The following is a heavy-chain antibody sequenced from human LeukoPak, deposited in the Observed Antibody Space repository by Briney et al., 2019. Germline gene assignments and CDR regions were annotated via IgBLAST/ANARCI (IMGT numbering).Heavy chain of an antibody. V-gene: IGHV1-2*02. CDR2: INPDTGAT. CDR1: GYSFTGYY. CDR3: ARERTGYGGNSGRNYYYYYYMDV. J-gene: IGHJ6*03. D-gene: IGHD4-23*01. Sequence: ASVKVSCKASGYSFTGYYLHWLRQAPGQGPEWMGWINPDTGATHYSETFQGRVTMTRDTSISTAYMELSRLRSDDTAVYYCARERTGYGGNSGRNYYYYYYMDVWGKGTTVTVSS.